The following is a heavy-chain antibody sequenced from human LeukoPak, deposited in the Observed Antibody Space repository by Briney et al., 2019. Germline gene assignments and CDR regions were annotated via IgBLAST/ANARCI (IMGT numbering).Heavy chain of an antibody. CDR1: GGSLSSSYW. V-gene: IGHV4-4*02. CDR3: ARLDMTTATEDY. Sequence: SETPSLTHAVSGGSLSSSYWWNWVRQPPGKGLEWIGEIYHSGTTNYNPSLSNYNPSLKSLVTISVDKSKNQFFLKLTSVTAADTAVYYCARLDMTTATEDYWGQGTLVTVSS. D-gene: IGHD4-11*01. CDR2: IYHSGTTNYNPSLS. J-gene: IGHJ4*02.